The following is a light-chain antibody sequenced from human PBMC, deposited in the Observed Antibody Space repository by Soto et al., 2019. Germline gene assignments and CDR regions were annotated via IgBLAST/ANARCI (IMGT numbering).Light chain of an antibody. J-gene: IGLJ1*01. CDR3: CSYTRSGTLI. V-gene: IGLV2-14*01. Sequence: QSVLTQPASVSGSPGQSITISCVGTSSDIGDYNYVSWYQQHPGKVPKVIIYDVSNRPSGVFYRFSATKSGNTASLTFFGLQAEDEADYYCCSYTRSGTLIFGTGTKVTVL. CDR1: SSDIGDYNY. CDR2: DVS.